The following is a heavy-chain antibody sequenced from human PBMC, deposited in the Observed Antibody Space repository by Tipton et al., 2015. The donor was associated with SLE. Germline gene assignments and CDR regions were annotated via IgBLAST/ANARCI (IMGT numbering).Heavy chain of an antibody. CDR2: IYDSGSS. CDR3: ARVVYSFSDAFDI. Sequence: TLSLTCTVSGGSVTSSYYWGWIRQPPGKGLEWIGNIYDSGSSNYNPSLKSRVTISVDASKNQFSLRLTSLTAADTAVYYCARVVYSFSDAFDIWGQGTLVTVSS. CDR1: GGSVTSSYY. J-gene: IGHJ3*02. D-gene: IGHD6-13*01. V-gene: IGHV4-61*01.